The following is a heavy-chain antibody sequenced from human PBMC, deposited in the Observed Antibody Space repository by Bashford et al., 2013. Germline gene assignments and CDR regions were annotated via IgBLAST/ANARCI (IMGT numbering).Heavy chain of an antibody. CDR1: GGTFSSYA. V-gene: IGHV1-69*04. CDR2: IIPVFGIT. CDR3: GKDDEVHDWNPPGWFDP. Sequence: VASVKVSCKASGGTFSSYAINWVRQAPGQGLEWMGRIIPVFGITNYAQNFQGRVTITADKSTTTSYMELSSLRSDDTAVYYCGKDDEVHDWNPPGWFDPCGQGTLVTVSS. J-gene: IGHJ5*02. D-gene: IGHD1-1*01.